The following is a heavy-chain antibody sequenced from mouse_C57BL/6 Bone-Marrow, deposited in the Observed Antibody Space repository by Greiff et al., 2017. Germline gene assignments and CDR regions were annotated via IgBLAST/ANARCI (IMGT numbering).Heavy chain of an antibody. CDR1: GFTFTDYY. CDR3: ARWPSKYGYGPWVAY. V-gene: IGHV7-3*01. D-gene: IGHD2-2*01. Sequence: VKLQESGGGLVQPGGSLSLSCAASGFTFTDYYMSWVRQPPGKALEWLGFIRNNANGYTTAYSASVKGRFTISGDNSQSILYLQMNARRAEDSATYCVARWPSKYGYGPWVAYRCQGTLGANSA. J-gene: IGHJ3*01. CDR2: IRNNANGYTT.